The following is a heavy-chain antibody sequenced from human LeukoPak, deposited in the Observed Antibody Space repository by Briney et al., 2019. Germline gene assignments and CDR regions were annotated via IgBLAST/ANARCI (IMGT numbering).Heavy chain of an antibody. CDR1: GGSFSGDY. CDR3: ARKSSRLQVWFDP. D-gene: IGHD4-11*01. Sequence: SETLSLTCAVYGGSFSGDYWSWICHPPPNGQERIGEINHSGSTNYNPSLKSRVTISVDTSKNQFSLKLSSVTAADTAVYYCARKSSRLQVWFDPWGQGTLVTVSS. J-gene: IGHJ5*02. CDR2: INHSGST. V-gene: IGHV4-34*01.